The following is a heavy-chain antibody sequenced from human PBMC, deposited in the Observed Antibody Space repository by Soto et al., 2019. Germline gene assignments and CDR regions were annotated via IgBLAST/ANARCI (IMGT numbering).Heavy chain of an antibody. CDR1: GFTFSSYA. CDR2: ISGSGGST. CDR3: VLGPPYYFDY. J-gene: IGHJ4*02. V-gene: IGHV3-23*01. Sequence: EVQLLESGGGLVQPGGSLRLSCAASGFTFSSYAMSWVRQAPGKGLEWVSAISGSGGSTYYADSVKGRFTISRANSKNTLYLQMNSLRTEDTAVYDCVLGPPYYFDYWGQGTLVTVSS.